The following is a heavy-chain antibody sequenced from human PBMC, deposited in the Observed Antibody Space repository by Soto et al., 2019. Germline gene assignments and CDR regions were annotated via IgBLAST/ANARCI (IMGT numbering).Heavy chain of an antibody. Sequence: PGESLKISCKGSGYSFTSYWIGWVRQMPGKGLEWMGIIYPGDSDTRYSPSFQGQVTISADKSISTAYLQWSSLKASDTAMYYCARYCSGGSCYSEGDYYSYYGMDVWGQGTTVTVSS. CDR1: GYSFTSYW. D-gene: IGHD2-15*01. V-gene: IGHV5-51*01. CDR2: IYPGDSDT. J-gene: IGHJ6*02. CDR3: ARYCSGGSCYSEGDYYSYYGMDV.